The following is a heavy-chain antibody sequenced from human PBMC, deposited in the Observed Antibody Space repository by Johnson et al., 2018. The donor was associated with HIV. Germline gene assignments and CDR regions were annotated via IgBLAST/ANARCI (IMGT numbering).Heavy chain of an antibody. J-gene: IGHJ3*02. CDR3: ARDLRIYDAFDI. Sequence: VQLMESGGGVVQPGRSLRLSCAASGFIFSDYWMHWVRQAPGKGLLWVSRINSDGSSINYADSVQGRFTISRDNSKNTLYLQMNSLRAEDTAVYYCARDLRIYDAFDIWGQGTMVTVSS. V-gene: IGHV3-74*01. D-gene: IGHD3-10*01. CDR2: INSDGSSI. CDR1: GFIFSDYW.